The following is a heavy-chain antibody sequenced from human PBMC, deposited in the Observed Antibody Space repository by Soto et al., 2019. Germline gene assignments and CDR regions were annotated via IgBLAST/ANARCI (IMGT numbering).Heavy chain of an antibody. J-gene: IGHJ4*02. CDR3: ARGGDEGGVFDY. Sequence: QVQLQESGPGLVKPSQTLSLTCTVSGGSISSGGYYWSWIRQHPVKGLEWIGYIYYSGSTYYNPSLKSRVTLSVDTSKNQFSLKLSSVTAADTAVYYCARGGDEGGVFDYWGQGTLVTVSS. D-gene: IGHD4-17*01. CDR2: IYYSGST. V-gene: IGHV4-31*03. CDR1: GGSISSGGYY.